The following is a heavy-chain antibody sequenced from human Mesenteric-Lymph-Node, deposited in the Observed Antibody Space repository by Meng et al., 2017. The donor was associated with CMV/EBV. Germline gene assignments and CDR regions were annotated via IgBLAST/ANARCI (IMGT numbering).Heavy chain of an antibody. Sequence: FTCSRYAMHGVRQAPGKGLEWVANIKQDGSEKYYVDSVKGRFTISRDNAKNPLYLQMNSLRAEDTAVYYCARESRYSSSWRKYYFDYWGQGTLVTVSS. CDR1: FTCSRYA. CDR3: ARESRYSSSWRKYYFDY. V-gene: IGHV3-7*01. D-gene: IGHD6-13*01. J-gene: IGHJ4*02. CDR2: IKQDGSEK.